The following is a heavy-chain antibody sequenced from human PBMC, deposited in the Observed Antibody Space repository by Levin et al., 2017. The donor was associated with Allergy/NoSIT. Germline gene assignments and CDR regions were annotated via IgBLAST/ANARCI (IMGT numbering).Heavy chain of an antibody. CDR1: GYTFTGYY. V-gene: IGHV1-2*02. J-gene: IGHJ5*02. Sequence: GESLKISCKASGYTFTGYYMHWVRQAPGQGLEWMGWINPNSGGTNYAQKFQGRVTMTRDTSISTAYMELSRLRSDDTAVYYCARVLSEGGYTPNWFDPWGQGTLVTVSS. CDR3: ARVLSEGGYTPNWFDP. CDR2: INPNSGGT. D-gene: IGHD5-12*01.